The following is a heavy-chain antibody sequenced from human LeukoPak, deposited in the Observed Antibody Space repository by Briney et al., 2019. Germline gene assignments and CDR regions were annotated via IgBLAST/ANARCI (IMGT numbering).Heavy chain of an antibody. CDR3: AKGRTNDY. V-gene: IGHV3-23*01. J-gene: IGHJ4*02. Sequence: GGPLRLSCAASGFTFSTYAMSWVRQTPEKGLEWVSAISDTGGNTFYADSVKGRFTISRDNSKNTLYLQMNSLRAEDTAIYYCAKGRTNDYWGQGTLVTVSS. D-gene: IGHD1/OR15-1a*01. CDR1: GFTFSTYA. CDR2: ISDTGGNT.